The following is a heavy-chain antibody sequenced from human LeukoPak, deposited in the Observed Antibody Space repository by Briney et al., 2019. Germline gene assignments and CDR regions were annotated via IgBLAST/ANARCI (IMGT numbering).Heavy chain of an antibody. J-gene: IGHJ4*02. CDR1: GFTFSSYS. Sequence: GGSLRLSCAASGFTFSSYSMNWVRQAPGKGLEWVSSISSSSSYIYYADSVKGRFTISRDNAKNSLYLQMNSLRAEDTAAYYCARGPYGSGSYYPEEPYYFDYWGQGTLVTVSS. D-gene: IGHD3-10*01. CDR3: ARGPYGSGSYYPEEPYYFDY. V-gene: IGHV3-21*01. CDR2: ISSSSSYI.